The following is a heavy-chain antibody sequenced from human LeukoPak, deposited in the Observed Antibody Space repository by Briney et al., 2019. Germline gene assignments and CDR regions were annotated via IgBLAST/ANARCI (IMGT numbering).Heavy chain of an antibody. Sequence: SETLSLTCTVSGGSISSYYWSWIRQPPGKGLEWIGYIYYSGSTNYNPSLKSRVTISVDTSKNQFSLKLSSVTAADTAVYYCARENCYDSSGYPGYYYYYGMDVWGQGTTVTVSS. CDR2: IYYSGST. CDR3: ARENCYDSSGYPGYYYYYGMDV. J-gene: IGHJ6*02. D-gene: IGHD3-22*01. CDR1: GGSISSYY. V-gene: IGHV4-59*01.